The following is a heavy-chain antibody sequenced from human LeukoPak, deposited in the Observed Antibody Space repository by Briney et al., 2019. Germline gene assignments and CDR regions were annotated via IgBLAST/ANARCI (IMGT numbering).Heavy chain of an antibody. D-gene: IGHD3-16*01. CDR2: ISGSGGST. CDR1: GFTFSSYA. J-gene: IGHJ3*02. Sequence: PGGSLRLSCAASGFTFSSYAMSWVRQAPGKGLEWVSAISGSGGSTYYADSVKGRYTISRDNSKNTLYLQMNSLRAEDTAVYYCARAARGIDAFDIWGQGTMVTVSS. CDR3: ARAARGIDAFDI. V-gene: IGHV3-23*01.